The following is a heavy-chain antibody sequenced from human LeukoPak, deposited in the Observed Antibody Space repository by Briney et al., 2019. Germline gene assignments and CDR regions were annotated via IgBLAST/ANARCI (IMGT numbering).Heavy chain of an antibody. Sequence: GASVKVSCRASGGTFSSYTNSWVRQAPGQGLEWMGRIIPILGIANYAQKFQGRVTITADKSTSTAYMELSSLRSEDTAVYYCARESSGPLTVVSFDYWGQGTLVTVSS. D-gene: IGHD4-23*01. CDR1: GGTFSSYT. CDR3: ARESSGPLTVVSFDY. CDR2: IIPILGIA. J-gene: IGHJ4*02. V-gene: IGHV1-69*04.